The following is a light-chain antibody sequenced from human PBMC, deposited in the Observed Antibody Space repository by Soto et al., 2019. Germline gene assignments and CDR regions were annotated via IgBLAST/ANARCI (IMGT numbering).Light chain of an antibody. Sequence: ALTQPPSASGSPGQSVTISCTGTSSDVGGYNYVSWYQQHPGKAPKLMIYEVSNRPSGVSDRFSGSKSGNTASLTISGLQAEDEADYYCGSYTSSRIYVFGAGTKVTVL. CDR2: EVS. V-gene: IGLV2-14*01. J-gene: IGLJ1*01. CDR3: GSYTSSRIYV. CDR1: SSDVGGYNY.